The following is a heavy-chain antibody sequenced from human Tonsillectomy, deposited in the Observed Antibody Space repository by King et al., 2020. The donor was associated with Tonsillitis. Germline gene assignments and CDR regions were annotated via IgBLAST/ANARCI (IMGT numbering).Heavy chain of an antibody. CDR1: ASSFSTTY. CDR2: IDPSGSST. V-gene: IGHV1-46*03. CDR3: TFGSTLYYFEW. D-gene: IGHD2-15*01. J-gene: IGHJ4*02. Sequence: VQLVQSGAELKKPGASVKVSCKTSASSFSTTYVHWVRQAPGQGLEWMGIIDPSGSSTTYAQKFQDRVTLTRDTSTNTVYMDMSSLRSEDTALYYCTFGSTLYYFEWGGQGPPVTVSS.